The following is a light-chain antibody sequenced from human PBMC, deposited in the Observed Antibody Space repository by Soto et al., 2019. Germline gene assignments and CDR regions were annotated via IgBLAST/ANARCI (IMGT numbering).Light chain of an antibody. V-gene: IGKV3D-20*02. J-gene: IGKJ1*01. Sequence: VLTQSPCTLSLSPGERATLSFRASQSVSNNYLAWYQQKPGQAPRLLIYGASSRATGIPDRFSGSGSGTDFTLTISSLQPEDFAVYYCQQRSNWPRTFGQGTKVDIK. CDR2: GAS. CDR3: QQRSNWPRT. CDR1: QSVSNNY.